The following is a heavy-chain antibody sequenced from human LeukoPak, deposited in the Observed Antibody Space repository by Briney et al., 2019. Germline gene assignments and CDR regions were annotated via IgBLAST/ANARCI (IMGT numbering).Heavy chain of an antibody. CDR3: ATKMATKGSFEY. CDR2: ISFSSSTI. V-gene: IGHV3-48*02. D-gene: IGHD5-24*01. J-gene: IGHJ4*02. CDR1: GFTFGTSN. Sequence: GGSLRLSCAASGFTFGTSNMNWVRQAPGKGLEWVSYISFSSSTIHYADSVKGRFTISRDNAKNSLYLQMNSLRDEDTAVYYCATKMATKGSFEYWGQGTLVTVSS.